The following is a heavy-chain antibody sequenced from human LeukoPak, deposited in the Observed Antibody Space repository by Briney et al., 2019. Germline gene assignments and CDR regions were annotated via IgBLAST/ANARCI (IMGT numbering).Heavy chain of an antibody. V-gene: IGHV1-24*01. Sequence: ASVTVSCKVSGYILTELSMHWVRQAPGKGLEWMGGFDPEDGEIIYAQKFQGRVTMTEDTSTDTAYMELSSLRSEDTAVYYCATGAPLVCGSYYQCASDIWGQGTVVTVSS. D-gene: IGHD1-26*01. J-gene: IGHJ3*02. CDR2: FDPEDGEI. CDR1: GYILTELS. CDR3: ATGAPLVCGSYYQCASDI.